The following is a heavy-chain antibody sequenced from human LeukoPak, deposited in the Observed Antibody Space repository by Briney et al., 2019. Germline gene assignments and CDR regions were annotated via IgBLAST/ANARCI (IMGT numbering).Heavy chain of an antibody. V-gene: IGHV4-61*01. CDR3: ARVDYDGSGYNFDY. CDR1: GGSISSGSYY. CDR2: IYYSGST. D-gene: IGHD3-22*01. Sequence: SETLSLTCSVSGGSISSGSYYWSWIRQPPGKGLEWIGYIYYSGSTNYNPSLKSRVTISGDTSKNQFSLKLSSVTAADTAVYFCARVDYDGSGYNFDYWGQGTLVTVPS. J-gene: IGHJ4*02.